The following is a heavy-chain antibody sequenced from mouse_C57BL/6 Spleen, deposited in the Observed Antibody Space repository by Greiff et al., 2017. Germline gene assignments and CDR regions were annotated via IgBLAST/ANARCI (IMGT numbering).Heavy chain of an antibody. CDR2: IDPNSGGT. Sequence: QVHVKQPGAELVKPGASVKLSCKASGYTFTSYWMHWVKQGPGRGLEWIGRIDPNSGGTKYNEKFKRKATLTVDKPSNTAYMPLSSRTSEDSAVYYCARRAVVEPWFAYWGQGTLGTVSA. J-gene: IGHJ3*01. CDR3: ARRAVVEPWFAY. CDR1: GYTFTSYW. V-gene: IGHV1-72*01. D-gene: IGHD1-1*01.